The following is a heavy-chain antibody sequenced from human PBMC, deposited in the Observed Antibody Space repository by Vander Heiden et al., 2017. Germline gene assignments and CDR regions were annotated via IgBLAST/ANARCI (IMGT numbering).Heavy chain of an antibody. CDR2: ISWNSGSI. Sequence: EVQLVESGGGLVQPGRSLRLSCAASGFTLADYSMHWGRQAPGKGLEWVSGISWNSGSIGYADSVKGRFTISRDNAKNSLYLQMNSLRAEDTALYYCAKDSSSWYSWGLGMDVWGQGTTVTVSS. CDR1: GFTLADYS. J-gene: IGHJ6*02. V-gene: IGHV3-9*01. CDR3: AKDSSSWYSWGLGMDV. D-gene: IGHD6-13*01.